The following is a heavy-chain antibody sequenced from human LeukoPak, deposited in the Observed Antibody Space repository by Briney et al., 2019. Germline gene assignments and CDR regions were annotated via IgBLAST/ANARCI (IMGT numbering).Heavy chain of an antibody. V-gene: IGHV3-11*05. CDR3: ARGGGYSFDY. Sequence: GGSLRLSCAASEFTFSDYYMNWIRQAPGKGLEWLSYISGSSSHTNYADSVKGRFTISRDNDKKSLYLQMNSLRAEDSAVYYCARGGGYSFDYWGQGTLVTVSS. CDR2: ISGSSSHT. CDR1: EFTFSDYY. J-gene: IGHJ4*02. D-gene: IGHD6-13*01.